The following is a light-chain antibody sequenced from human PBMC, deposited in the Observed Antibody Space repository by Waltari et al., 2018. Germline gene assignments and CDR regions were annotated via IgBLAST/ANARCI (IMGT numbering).Light chain of an antibody. CDR1: QRVSTN. Sequence: EIVMTQSPATLSVSPGERATLSCRASQRVSTNLAWYQQKPGQAPRLLIYGASTRATGIPARFSCSGSGTEFTLTISSLQSEDFAVYNCQQYNNWWTFGQGTKVEIK. V-gene: IGKV3-15*01. CDR2: GAS. J-gene: IGKJ1*01. CDR3: QQYNNWWT.